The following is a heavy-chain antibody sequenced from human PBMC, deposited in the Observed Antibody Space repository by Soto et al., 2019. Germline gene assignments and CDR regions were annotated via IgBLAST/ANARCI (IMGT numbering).Heavy chain of an antibody. D-gene: IGHD1-1*01. CDR3: ARVRQGCSANNCYFDP. CDR1: GGSVRAPDW. J-gene: IGHJ5*01. V-gene: IGHV4-4*02. CDR2: VHISGHS. Sequence: QVHLQESGPGLVAPSGTLSLTCTLSGGSVRAPDWWNWVRQSPDKGLEGIAEVHISGHSNYNPSLRSRVRVSIDSSKNQFYMNLNSVTAADTAIYYCARVRQGCSANNCYFDPWGQGTQVTISS.